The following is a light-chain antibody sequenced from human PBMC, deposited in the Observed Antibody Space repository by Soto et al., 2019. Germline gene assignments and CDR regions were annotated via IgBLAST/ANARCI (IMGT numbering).Light chain of an antibody. CDR2: DAS. V-gene: IGKV3-11*01. Sequence: EIVWTQSPGTLCLSPGERATLSCRASQSVSSYLAWYQQKPGQAPRLLIYDASSRATGIPARFSGSGSGTDFTLTISSLEPEDFAVYYCQQRSNWPITFGQGTRLEIK. J-gene: IGKJ5*01. CDR1: QSVSSY. CDR3: QQRSNWPIT.